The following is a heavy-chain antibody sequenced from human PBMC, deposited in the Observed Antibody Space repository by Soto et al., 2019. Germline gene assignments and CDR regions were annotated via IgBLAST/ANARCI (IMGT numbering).Heavy chain of an antibody. D-gene: IGHD2-2*01. CDR3: ARLMRLATPAHNYYYGMDV. CDR2: IYYSGST. J-gene: IGHJ6*02. CDR1: GGSISSISYY. V-gene: IGHV4-39*01. Sequence: PSETLSLTCTVSGGSISSISYYWGWIRQPPGKGLEWIGSIYYSGSTYYNPSLKSRVTISVDTSKNQFSLKLSSVTAADTAVYYCARLMRLATPAHNYYYGMDVWGQGTTVTDSS.